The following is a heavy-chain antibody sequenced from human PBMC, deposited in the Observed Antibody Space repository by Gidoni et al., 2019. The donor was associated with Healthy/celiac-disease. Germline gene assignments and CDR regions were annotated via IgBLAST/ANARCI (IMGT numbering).Heavy chain of an antibody. Sequence: EVQLLESGGGLVQPGGSLRLSFPASGFTFSSYAMCWVRQAPGKGLEWVAAISGSGGSTYYADSVRGRFTISRDNSKNTLYLQMNSLRAEDTAVYYCANVPWGDYIFGWGQGTLVTVSS. CDR1: GFTFSSYA. CDR3: ANVPWGDYIFG. V-gene: IGHV3-23*01. J-gene: IGHJ4*02. D-gene: IGHD3-3*02. CDR2: ISGSGGST.